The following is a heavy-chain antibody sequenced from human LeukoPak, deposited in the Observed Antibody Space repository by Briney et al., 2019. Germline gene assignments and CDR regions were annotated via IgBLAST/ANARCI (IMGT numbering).Heavy chain of an antibody. Sequence: PSETLSLTCTVSGGSISSSSYYWGWIRQPPGKGLEWIGSIYYSGSTYYNPSLKSRVTISVDTSKHQFSLKLSSVTAADTAVYYCARLEDYYDSSGPLGGAFDIWGQGTMVTVSS. CDR2: IYYSGST. CDR1: GGSISSSSYY. V-gene: IGHV4-39*01. J-gene: IGHJ3*02. CDR3: ARLEDYYDSSGPLGGAFDI. D-gene: IGHD3-22*01.